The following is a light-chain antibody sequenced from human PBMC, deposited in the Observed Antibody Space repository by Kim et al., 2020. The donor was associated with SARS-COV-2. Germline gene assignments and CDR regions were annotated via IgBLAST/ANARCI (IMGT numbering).Light chain of an antibody. J-gene: IGKJ2*02. CDR1: QTISTY. V-gene: IGKV1-39*01. CDR3: QQGHSIPRT. Sequence: DIQMTQSPSSLSASIGDRVTITCRAGQTISTYLSWYQFKPGKAPKLLIYGASSLQSGVPSRFSGSGSGTDFTLIISNLQPEDSATYYCQQGHSIPRTFGRDTELE. CDR2: GAS.